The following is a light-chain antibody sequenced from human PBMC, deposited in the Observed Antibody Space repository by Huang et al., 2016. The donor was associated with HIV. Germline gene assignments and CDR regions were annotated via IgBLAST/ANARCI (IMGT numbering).Light chain of an antibody. V-gene: IGKV1-39*01. CDR2: AAS. Sequence: DIQMTQSPSSLSASVGDRVTITCRASQNISSYLHWYQQKPGKAPKLLIYAASSLQSGVPSRFSGGGSGTDFTLTISSLQPEDFATYYCQQSYSTPQTFGQGTKVEIK. CDR1: QNISSY. J-gene: IGKJ1*01. CDR3: QQSYSTPQT.